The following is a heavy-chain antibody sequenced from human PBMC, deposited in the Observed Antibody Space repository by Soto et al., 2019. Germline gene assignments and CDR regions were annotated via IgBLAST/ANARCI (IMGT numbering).Heavy chain of an antibody. V-gene: IGHV4-4*09. Sequence: QVQLQESGPGLVKPSETLSLTCTVSGGSMRGQHWSWIRQPPGKGLEWIGHHSDSTNYNPSLKSRTTIATDPSKNQFSLKLSSVTAADTAVYYCATYTVGEGGRGYWGQGTLVTVSS. CDR2: HHSDST. CDR3: ATYTVGEGGRGY. CDR1: GGSMRGQH. J-gene: IGHJ4*02. D-gene: IGHD3-16*01.